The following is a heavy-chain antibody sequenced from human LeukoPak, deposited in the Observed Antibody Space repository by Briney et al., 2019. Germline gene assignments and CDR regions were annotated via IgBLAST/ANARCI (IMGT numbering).Heavy chain of an antibody. CDR2: FSGGGDS. V-gene: IGHV3-23*01. J-gene: IGHJ4*02. Sequence: PGGSLRLSCEVSGFTSGIYAVSWVRQAPGKGLEWVSAFSGGGDSFYADSVKGRFTISRDSSKRILYLQMNSVRAEDTAIYYCGKEVERHFDLKCWGQGTLVTVSS. CDR3: GKEVERHFDLKC. CDR1: GFTSGIYA.